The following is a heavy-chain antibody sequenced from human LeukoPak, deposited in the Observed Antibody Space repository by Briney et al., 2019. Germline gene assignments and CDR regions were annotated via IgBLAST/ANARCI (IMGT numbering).Heavy chain of an antibody. Sequence: GGSLRLSCAASGFTFSSYEMNWVRQAPGKGLEWVSYISSSGSTIYYADSVKGRFTISRDNAKNSLYLQMNSLRAEDTAVYYCARLSSSWYTPEDYWGQGTLVTVSS. CDR1: GFTFSSYE. J-gene: IGHJ4*02. CDR3: ARLSSSWYTPEDY. V-gene: IGHV3-48*03. D-gene: IGHD6-13*01. CDR2: ISSSGSTI.